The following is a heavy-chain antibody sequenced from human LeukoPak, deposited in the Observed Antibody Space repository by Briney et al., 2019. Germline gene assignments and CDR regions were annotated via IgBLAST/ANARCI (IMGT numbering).Heavy chain of an antibody. V-gene: IGHV3-73*01. D-gene: IGHD3-3*01. CDR3: AKAQRGFDDFWSGYDY. J-gene: IGHJ4*02. Sequence: GGSLKLSCAASGFTFSGSAMHWVRQASGKGLEWVGRIRSKANSYATAYAASVKGRFTISRDDSKNTAYLQMNSLRAEDTATYYCAKAQRGFDDFWSGYDYWGQGTLVTVSS. CDR1: GFTFSGSA. CDR2: IRSKANSYAT.